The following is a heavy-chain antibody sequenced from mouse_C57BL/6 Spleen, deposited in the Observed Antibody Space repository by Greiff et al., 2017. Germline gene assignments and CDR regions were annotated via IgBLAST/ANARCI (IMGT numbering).Heavy chain of an antibody. Sequence: VQLQQSGAELVRPGTSVKVSCKASGYAFPNYLIEWVKQRPGQGLEWIGVINPGSGGTNYNEKFKGKATLTADKSSSTAYMQLSSLTSEDSAVYFCARSGLGLWYAMDYWGQGPSVTVSS. D-gene: IGHD1-1*01. J-gene: IGHJ4*01. CDR2: INPGSGGT. CDR1: GYAFPNYL. V-gene: IGHV1-54*01. CDR3: ARSGLGLWYAMDY.